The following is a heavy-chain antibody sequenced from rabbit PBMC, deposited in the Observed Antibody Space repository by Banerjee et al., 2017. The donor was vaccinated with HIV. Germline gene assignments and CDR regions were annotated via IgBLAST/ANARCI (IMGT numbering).Heavy chain of an antibody. CDR3: ARDLAGVIGWNFNL. D-gene: IGHD4-1*01. CDR2: INTGDSST. V-gene: IGHV1S40*01. CDR1: GFDFSSRYW. J-gene: IGHJ4*01. Sequence: QSLEESGGDLVKPGASLTLTCTASGFDFSSRYWICWVRQAPGKGLEWIGCINTGDSSTYYASWVNGRFTFSKTSWTTVTLQMTSLTAADTASYFCARDLAGVIGWNFNLWGQGTLVTVS.